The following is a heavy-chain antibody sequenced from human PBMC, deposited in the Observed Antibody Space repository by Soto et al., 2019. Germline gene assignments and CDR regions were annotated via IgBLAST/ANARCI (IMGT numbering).Heavy chain of an antibody. CDR3: ARDGATTGQWDY. CDR1: GFTFSTFS. V-gene: IGHV3-48*02. J-gene: IGHJ4*02. D-gene: IGHD1-26*01. Sequence: EVQLVESGGDLVQPGGSLRLSCAASGFTFSTFSMNWVRQAPGKGLEWISYISVSSSTIHYADSVKGRFTISRDNAKSSLYLQMDSLRDEATAVYYCARDGATTGQWDYWGQGTLVTVSS. CDR2: ISVSSSTI.